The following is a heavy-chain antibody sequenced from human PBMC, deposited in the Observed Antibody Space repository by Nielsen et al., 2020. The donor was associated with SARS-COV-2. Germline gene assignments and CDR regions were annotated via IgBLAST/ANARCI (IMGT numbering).Heavy chain of an antibody. CDR3: ARAGARAGTQLQI. CDR2: ISPGSGST. Sequence: ASVKVSCKASGYTFTSYYIHWVRQAPGQGLEWMGVISPGSGSTKYAQRFQGRVTMTKDTSTSTVYMELSSLRSKDTAVYFCARAGARAGTQLQIWGQGTLVIVSS. D-gene: IGHD6-19*01. J-gene: IGHJ4*02. V-gene: IGHV1-46*01. CDR1: GYTFTSYY.